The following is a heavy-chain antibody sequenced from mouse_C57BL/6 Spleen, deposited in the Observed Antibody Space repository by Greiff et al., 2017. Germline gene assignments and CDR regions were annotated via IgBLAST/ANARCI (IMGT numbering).Heavy chain of an antibody. J-gene: IGHJ2*01. V-gene: IGHV6-3*01. Sequence: EVKLQESGGGLVQPGGSMKLSCVASGFTFSNYWMNWVRQSPGKGLEWVAQIRLKSDNYATHYAEYVKGRFTISRDDSKSSVYLQISSLRAEDTGIYYCTGGGGTNYWGQGTTLTVAS. CDR2: IRLKSDNYAT. CDR3: TGGGGTNY. D-gene: IGHD4-1*01. CDR1: GFTFSNYW.